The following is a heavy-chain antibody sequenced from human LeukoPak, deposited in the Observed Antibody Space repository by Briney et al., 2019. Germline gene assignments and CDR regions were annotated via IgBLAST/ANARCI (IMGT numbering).Heavy chain of an antibody. Sequence: ASVKVSCKASGYTFTSYDINWVRQATGQGLEWMGWMNPNSGNTGYAQKFQGRVTITGNTSISTAYMELSSLRSEDTAVYYCARALGGYSYGTYYYYMDVWGKGTTVTVSS. CDR2: MNPNSGNT. D-gene: IGHD5-18*01. J-gene: IGHJ6*03. V-gene: IGHV1-8*03. CDR3: ARALGGYSYGTYYYYMDV. CDR1: GYTFTSYD.